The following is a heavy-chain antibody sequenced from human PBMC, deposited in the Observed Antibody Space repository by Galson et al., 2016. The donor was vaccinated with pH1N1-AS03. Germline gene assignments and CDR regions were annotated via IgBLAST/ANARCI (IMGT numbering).Heavy chain of an antibody. CDR3: AKDDYSSAWYGGISDY. V-gene: IGHV3-33*06. D-gene: IGHD6-19*01. J-gene: IGHJ4*02. Sequence: SLRLSCAASGFIFSSHGIHWVRQAPGKGLEWVALIWNHGKSKYYADSVKGRFTISRDDSKNTVYLQMNSLRAEDTAVYYCAKDDYSSAWYGGISDYWGQGTLVTVSP. CDR2: IWNHGKSK. CDR1: GFIFSSHG.